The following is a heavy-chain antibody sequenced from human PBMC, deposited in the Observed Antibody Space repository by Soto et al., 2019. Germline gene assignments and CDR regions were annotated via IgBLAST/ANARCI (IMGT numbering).Heavy chain of an antibody. CDR2: INPSGGST. D-gene: IGHD3-10*01. J-gene: IGHJ6*02. V-gene: IGHV1-46*01. CDR3: ARIRITMVRGVISPYGMDV. CDR1: GYTFTSYY. Sequence: QVQLVQSGAEVKKPGASVKVSCKASGYTFTSYYMHWVRQAPGQGLEWMGIINPSGGSTSYAQKFQCRVTMTRVTSTSTVYMELSSLRSEDTAVYYCARIRITMVRGVISPYGMDVWGQGTTVTVSS.